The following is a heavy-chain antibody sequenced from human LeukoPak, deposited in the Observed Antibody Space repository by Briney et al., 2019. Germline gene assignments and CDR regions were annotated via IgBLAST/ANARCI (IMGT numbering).Heavy chain of an antibody. CDR1: GGSISSYY. Sequence: PSETLSLTCTVSGGSISSYYWSWIRQPPGKGLEWIGYIYYSGSTNYNPSLKSRVTISVDTSTNQFSLKLSSVTAADTAVYYCARDPGYSSGWYVGDYYYGMDVWGQGTTVTVSS. D-gene: IGHD6-19*01. J-gene: IGHJ6*02. CDR3: ARDPGYSSGWYVGDYYYGMDV. V-gene: IGHV4-59*01. CDR2: IYYSGST.